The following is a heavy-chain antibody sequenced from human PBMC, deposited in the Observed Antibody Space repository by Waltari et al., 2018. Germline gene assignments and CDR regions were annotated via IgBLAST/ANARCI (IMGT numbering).Heavy chain of an antibody. D-gene: IGHD1-26*01. Sequence: QLQLQESGPGLVKPSETLSLTCTVSGGSISSSSYYWGWIRQPPGKGLEWIGSIYYSGSTYYNPPLKSRVTISVDTSKNQFSLKLSSVTAADTAVYYCARVIVGATGIDYWGQGTLVTVSS. V-gene: IGHV4-39*07. J-gene: IGHJ4*02. CDR3: ARVIVGATGIDY. CDR2: IYYSGST. CDR1: GGSISSSSYY.